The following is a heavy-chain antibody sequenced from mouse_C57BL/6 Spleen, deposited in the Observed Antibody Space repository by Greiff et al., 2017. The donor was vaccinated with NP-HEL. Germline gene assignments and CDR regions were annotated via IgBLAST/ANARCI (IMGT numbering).Heavy chain of an antibody. Sequence: QVQLQQPGAELVRPGSSVKLSCKASGYTFTSYWMDWVKQRPGQGLEWIGNIYPSDSETHYNQKFKDKATLTVDKSSSTAYMQLSSLTSEDSAVYYCARSGFDDYYGSSYEFDYWGQGTTLTVSS. D-gene: IGHD1-1*01. CDR3: ARSGFDDYYGSSYEFDY. CDR2: IYPSDSET. V-gene: IGHV1-61*01. J-gene: IGHJ2*01. CDR1: GYTFTSYW.